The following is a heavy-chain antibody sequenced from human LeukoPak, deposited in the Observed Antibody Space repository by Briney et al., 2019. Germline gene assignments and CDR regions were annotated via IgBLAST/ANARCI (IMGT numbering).Heavy chain of an antibody. V-gene: IGHV1-18*01. J-gene: IGHJ5*02. CDR1: GYTFTSYG. CDR2: ISAYNGNT. CDR3: ARVLIDDILTGYSRFDP. Sequence: GASVKVSCKASGYTFTSYGFSWVRQAPGQGLEWMGWISAYNGNTNYAQKLQGRVTMTTDTSTSTAYMELRSLRSDDTAVYYCARVLIDDILTGYSRFDPWGQGTLVTVSS. D-gene: IGHD3-9*01.